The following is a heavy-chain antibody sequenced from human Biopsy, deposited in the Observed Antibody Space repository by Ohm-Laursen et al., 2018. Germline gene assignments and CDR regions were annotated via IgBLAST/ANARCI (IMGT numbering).Heavy chain of an antibody. D-gene: IGHD4-23*01. CDR2: ISYTGYT. V-gene: IGHV4-59*11. Sequence: GTLSLTCTVSGGSFTGHYWSWIRQPPGKGLEWIGHISYTGYTSYNASLKSRVTLSVDTSRNHFSLRLSSLTAADTAVYYCARGSNDFGGLYFPRWGQGTLLTVSS. CDR3: ARGSNDFGGLYFPR. J-gene: IGHJ4*02. CDR1: GGSFTGHY.